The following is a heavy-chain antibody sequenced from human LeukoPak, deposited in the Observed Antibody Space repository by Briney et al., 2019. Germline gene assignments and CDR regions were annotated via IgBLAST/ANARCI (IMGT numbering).Heavy chain of an antibody. CDR1: GYSFTSYW. CDR3: ARHRTRYYYDSSGYQFDY. V-gene: IGHV5-51*01. Sequence: GESLKISCKGSGYSFTSYWIGWVRQMPGKGLEWMGIIYPGDSDTRYSPSFQGQVTISADKSISTAYLEWSSLKASDTAMYYCARHRTRYYYDSSGYQFDYWGQGTLVTVSS. J-gene: IGHJ4*02. CDR2: IYPGDSDT. D-gene: IGHD3-22*01.